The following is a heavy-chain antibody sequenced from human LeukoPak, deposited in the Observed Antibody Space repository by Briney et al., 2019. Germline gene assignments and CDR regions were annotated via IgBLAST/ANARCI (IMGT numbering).Heavy chain of an antibody. D-gene: IGHD5-24*01. Sequence: SETLSLTCAVYGGSFSGYYWSWIRQPPGKGLEWIGYIYYSGSTNYNPSLKSRVTISVDTSKNQFSLKLSSVTAADTAVYYCARGEMATISFWFDPWGQGTLVTVSS. CDR1: GGSFSGYY. V-gene: IGHV4-59*08. CDR3: ARGEMATISFWFDP. J-gene: IGHJ5*02. CDR2: IYYSGST.